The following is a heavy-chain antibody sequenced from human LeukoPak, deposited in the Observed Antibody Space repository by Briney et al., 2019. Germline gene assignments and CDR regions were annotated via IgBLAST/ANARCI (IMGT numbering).Heavy chain of an antibody. CDR3: AREGGSLIPY. Sequence: SETLSLTCTVSGASISGYYWSWIRQPPGKGLEWIGYIDDSGSDNYNPSLKSRVTISGDTSKNQFYLKLRFVSAADSAMYYCAREGGSLIPYWGQGTLVTVSS. CDR1: GASISGYY. J-gene: IGHJ4*02. CDR2: IDDSGSD. V-gene: IGHV4-59*01. D-gene: IGHD1-26*01.